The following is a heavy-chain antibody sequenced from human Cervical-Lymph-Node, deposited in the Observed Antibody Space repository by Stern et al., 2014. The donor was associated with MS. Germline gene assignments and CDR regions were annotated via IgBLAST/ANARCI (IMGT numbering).Heavy chain of an antibody. V-gene: IGHV2-70*15. D-gene: IGHD5-18*01. CDR2: IVWDDDK. CDR1: GFSLSTSGMC. CDR3: ARTLRGYSHGYYSHGLDV. J-gene: IGHJ6*02. Sequence: QVTLKESGPALVKPTQTLTLTCTFSGFSLSTSGMCVSWIRQAPGKALEWLARIVWDDDKNYSTSLKTRLSISKANSKNQVVLTLTNMDPMDTATYYCARTLRGYSHGYYSHGLDVWGQGTTVTVSS.